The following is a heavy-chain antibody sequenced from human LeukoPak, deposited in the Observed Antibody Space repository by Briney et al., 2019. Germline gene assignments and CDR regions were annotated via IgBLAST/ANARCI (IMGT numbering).Heavy chain of an antibody. CDR1: GFTVSSNY. CDR3: ARSYRDVYIRGAFDI. D-gene: IGHD5-24*01. Sequence: PGGSLRLACAASGFTVSSNYMSWVRQAPGKGLEWVSVIYSGDSTDYADSVKGRVTISRHNSRNTVYLQMNSLRPEDTAVYYCARSYRDVYIRGAFDIWGQGTLVTVSS. V-gene: IGHV3-53*04. CDR2: IYSGDST. J-gene: IGHJ3*02.